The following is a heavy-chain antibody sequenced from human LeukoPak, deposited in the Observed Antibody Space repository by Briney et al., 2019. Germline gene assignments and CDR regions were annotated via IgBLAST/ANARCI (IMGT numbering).Heavy chain of an antibody. V-gene: IGHV4-59*12. CDR3: ARDLVEGATIRILDY. CDR2: IYYSGST. CDR1: GGSISSYY. J-gene: IGHJ4*02. Sequence: SETLSLTCTVSGGSISSYYWSWIRQPPGKGLEWIGYIYYSGSTNYNPSLKSRVTISVDTSKNQFSLKLSSVTAADTAVYYCARDLVEGATIRILDYWGQGTLVTVSS. D-gene: IGHD1-26*01.